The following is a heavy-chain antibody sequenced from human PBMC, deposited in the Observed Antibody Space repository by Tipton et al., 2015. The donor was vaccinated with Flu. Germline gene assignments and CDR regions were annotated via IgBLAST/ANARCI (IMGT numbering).Heavy chain of an antibody. D-gene: IGHD2-8*01. V-gene: IGHV5-51*03. CDR3: VRRSGRSCTTANCPLGWFDP. Sequence: QLVQSGAEVKKPGDSLKISCKGSGYNFTTFWIGWVRQMPGKGLEWMGIIYPGDSDIRYSPSFRSQVTISVDKSVSTAYLQWSSLKASDTATYYCVRRSGRSCTTANCPLGWFDPWGQGTLVIVSS. CDR1: GYNFTTFW. CDR2: IYPGDSDI. J-gene: IGHJ5*02.